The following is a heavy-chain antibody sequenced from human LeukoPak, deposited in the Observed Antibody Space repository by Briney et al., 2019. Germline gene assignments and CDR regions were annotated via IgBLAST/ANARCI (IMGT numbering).Heavy chain of an antibody. CDR2: TYYRSKWYN. D-gene: IGHD3-10*01. V-gene: IGHV6-1*01. CDR1: GDSVSSNSAA. CDR3: ARGSLPYYYGSGSYLFDY. J-gene: IGHJ4*02. Sequence: SQTLSLTCAISGDSVSSNSAAWNWIRQSPSRGLEWLGRTYYRSKWYNDYAVSVKSRITINPDTSKNQFSLQPNSVTPEDTAVYYCARGSLPYYYGSGSYLFDYWGQGTLVTVSS.